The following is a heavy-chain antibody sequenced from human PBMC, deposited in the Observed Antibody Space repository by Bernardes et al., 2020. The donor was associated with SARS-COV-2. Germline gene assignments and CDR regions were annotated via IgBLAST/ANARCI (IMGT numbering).Heavy chain of an antibody. V-gene: IGHV3-33*01. CDR2: IWYDGSNK. Sequence: GGSLRLSCAASGFTFSSYGMHWVRQAPGKGLEWVAVIWYDGSNKYYADSVKGRFTISRDNSKNTLYLQMNSLRAEDTAVYYCARVSPARGAYYYDSSGYLPDYWGQGTLVTVSS. D-gene: IGHD3-22*01. CDR1: GFTFSSYG. J-gene: IGHJ4*02. CDR3: ARVSPARGAYYYDSSGYLPDY.